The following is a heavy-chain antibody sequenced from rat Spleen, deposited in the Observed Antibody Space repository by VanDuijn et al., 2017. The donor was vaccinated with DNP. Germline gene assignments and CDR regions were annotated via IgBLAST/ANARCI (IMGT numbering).Heavy chain of an antibody. J-gene: IGHJ2*01. V-gene: IGHV3-1*01. D-gene: IGHD1-5*01. CDR1: GYSITSNY. Sequence: EVQLQESGPGLVKPSQSLSLTCSVTGYSITSNYWGWIRKFPGNKMEYIGHISYSGGTHYNPSLKSRISITRDTSKNKFFLQLNSVTTEDTATYYCARWNIGTTTLDYWGQGVMVTVSS. CDR3: ARWNIGTTTLDY. CDR2: ISYSGGT.